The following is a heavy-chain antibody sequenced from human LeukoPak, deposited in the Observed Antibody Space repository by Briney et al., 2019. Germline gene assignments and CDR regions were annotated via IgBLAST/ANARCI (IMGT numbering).Heavy chain of an antibody. CDR2: IWYDGSNK. V-gene: IGHV3-33*01. CDR1: GFTFSSYG. J-gene: IGHJ5*02. D-gene: IGHD2-2*01. CDR3: TTDRWVVPAAT. Sequence: GGSLRLSCAASGFTFSSYGMHWVRQAPGKGLEWVAVIWYDGSNKYYADSVKGRFTISRDNSKNTLYLQMNSLKTEDTAVYYCTTDRWVVPAATWGQGTLVTVSS.